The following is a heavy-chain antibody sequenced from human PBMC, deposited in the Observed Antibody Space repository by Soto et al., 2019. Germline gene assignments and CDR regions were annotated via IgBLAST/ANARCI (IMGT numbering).Heavy chain of an antibody. V-gene: IGHV4-30-4*01. J-gene: IGHJ5*02. CDR3: ARGVTMVRGVIIPWFDP. CDR1: GGSISSGDYY. D-gene: IGHD3-10*01. Sequence: PSETLSLTCTVSGGSISSGDYYWSWIRQPPGKGPEWIGYISYSGSTYYNPSLKSRVTISVDTSKNQFSLKLSSVTAADTAVYYCARGVTMVRGVIIPWFDPWGQGTLVTVSS. CDR2: ISYSGST.